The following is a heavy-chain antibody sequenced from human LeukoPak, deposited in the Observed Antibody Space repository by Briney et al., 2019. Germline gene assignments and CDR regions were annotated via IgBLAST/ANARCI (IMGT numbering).Heavy chain of an antibody. CDR1: GGSISSSSAY. D-gene: IGHD5-18*01. CDR2: FYYSKNT. J-gene: IGHJ4*02. Sequence: SETLSLTCTVSGGSISSSSAYWGWIRQPPGKGLEWIGSFYYSKNTYYNPSLKSRVTISADTSKNQFSLTLGSVSATDTAVYYCVSPRGFSYGCFDYWGQGTLVTVSS. CDR3: VSPRGFSYGCFDY. V-gene: IGHV4-39*01.